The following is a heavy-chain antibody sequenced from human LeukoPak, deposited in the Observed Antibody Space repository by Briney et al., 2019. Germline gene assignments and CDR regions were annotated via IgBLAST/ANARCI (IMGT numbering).Heavy chain of an antibody. J-gene: IGHJ4*02. CDR1: GYTLTELS. V-gene: IGHV1-24*01. Sequence: ASVKVSCKVSGYTLTELSMHWVRQAPGKGLEWMGGFDPEDGETIYAQKFQGRVTMTRDTSTSTVYMELSSLRSEDTAVYYCARGYALFDYWGQGTLVTVSS. D-gene: IGHD2-2*01. CDR3: ARGYALFDY. CDR2: FDPEDGET.